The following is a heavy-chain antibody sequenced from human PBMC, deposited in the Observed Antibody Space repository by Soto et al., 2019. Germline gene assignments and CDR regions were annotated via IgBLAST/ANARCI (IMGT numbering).Heavy chain of an antibody. CDR1: GGSISSYY. CDR2: VHHSWGS. J-gene: IGHJ6*02. CDR3: ARQGFGPLHGLVDV. D-gene: IGHD3-10*01. Sequence: SETLSLTCTVSGGSISSYYWSWFRQSPGRRMEWIGYVHHSWGSSYNPSLQSRVAISLDTSKSQFSLKVTSVTATDTAVYYCARQGFGPLHGLVDVWGQGTTVTVSS. V-gene: IGHV4-59*08.